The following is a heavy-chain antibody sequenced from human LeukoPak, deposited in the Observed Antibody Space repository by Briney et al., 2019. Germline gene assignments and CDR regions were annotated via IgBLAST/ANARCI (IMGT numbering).Heavy chain of an antibody. V-gene: IGHV1-24*01. CDR1: GYTLTELS. J-gene: IGHJ4*02. Sequence: ASVKVSCKVSGYTLTELSTHWVRQAPGKGLEWMGGFDPEDGETIYAQKFQGRVTMTEDTSTDTAYMELSSLRSEDTAVYYCATEDYLYSSGWYRFGYWGQGTLVTVSS. D-gene: IGHD6-19*01. CDR3: ATEDYLYSSGWYRFGY. CDR2: FDPEDGET.